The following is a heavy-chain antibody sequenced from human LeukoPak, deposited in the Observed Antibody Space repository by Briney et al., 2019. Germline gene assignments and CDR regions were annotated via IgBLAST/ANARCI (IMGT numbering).Heavy chain of an antibody. D-gene: IGHD3-3*01. Sequence: SETLSLTCTVSGGSISSYYWSWIRQPPGKGLEWIGYIYYSGSTNYNPSLKSRVTISVDTSKNQFSLKLSSVTAADTAVSYCARVLYDFWSGYFWFDPWGQGTLVTVSS. V-gene: IGHV4-59*01. CDR1: GGSISSYY. CDR2: IYYSGST. CDR3: ARVLYDFWSGYFWFDP. J-gene: IGHJ5*02.